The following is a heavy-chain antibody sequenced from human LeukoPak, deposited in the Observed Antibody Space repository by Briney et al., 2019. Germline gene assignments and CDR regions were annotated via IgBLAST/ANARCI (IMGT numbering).Heavy chain of an antibody. CDR2: IDYDSSHI. V-gene: IGHV3-21*01. J-gene: IGHJ4*02. D-gene: IGHD3-9*01. CDR1: GFTFSNSA. CDR3: ARDPLRYLRVGHYDY. Sequence: GGSLRLSCAASGFTFSNSAMNWVRQVPGRGLEWVSSIDYDSSHIYYAASVRGRFTISRDNARNSVYLQMNSLRVEDTAVYYCARDPLRYLRVGHYDYWGQGTLVAVSS.